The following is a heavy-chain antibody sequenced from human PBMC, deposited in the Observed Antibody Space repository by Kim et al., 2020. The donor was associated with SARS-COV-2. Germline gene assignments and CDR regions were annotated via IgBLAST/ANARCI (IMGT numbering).Heavy chain of an antibody. CDR2: FDPEDGET. CDR3: ATHYGSGSYVSYYYYYGMDV. V-gene: IGHV1-24*01. D-gene: IGHD3-10*01. Sequence: ASVKVSCKVSGYTLTELSMHWVRQAPGKGLEWMGGFDPEDGETIYAQKFQGRVTMTEDTSTDTAYMELSSLRSEDTAVYYCATHYGSGSYVSYYYYYGMDVWGQGTTVTVSS. CDR1: GYTLTELS. J-gene: IGHJ6*02.